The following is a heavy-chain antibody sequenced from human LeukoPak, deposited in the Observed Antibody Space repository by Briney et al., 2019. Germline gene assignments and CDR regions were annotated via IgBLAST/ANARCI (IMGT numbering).Heavy chain of an antibody. CDR2: IYYSGST. Sequence: SETLSLTCTVSGGSISSYYWSWIRQPPGKGLEWIGYIYYSGSTNYNPSLKSRVTISVDTSKNQSSLKLSSVTAADTAVYYCARLYYYDSSGYYGPYFDYWGQGSLVTVSS. CDR3: ARLYYYDSSGYYGPYFDY. J-gene: IGHJ4*02. D-gene: IGHD3-22*01. V-gene: IGHV4-59*01. CDR1: GGSISSYY.